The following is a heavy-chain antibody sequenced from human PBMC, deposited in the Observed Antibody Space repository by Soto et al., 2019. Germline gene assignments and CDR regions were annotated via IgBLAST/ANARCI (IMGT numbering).Heavy chain of an antibody. Sequence: ASVKVSCKASGYTSTSYAMHWVRQAPGQRLEWMGWINAGNGNTKYSQKFQGRVTITRDTSASTAYMELSSLRSEDTAVYYCAGEIAVAGTGAFDIWGQGTMVTVSS. V-gene: IGHV1-3*01. D-gene: IGHD6-19*01. CDR1: GYTSTSYA. CDR3: AGEIAVAGTGAFDI. CDR2: INAGNGNT. J-gene: IGHJ3*02.